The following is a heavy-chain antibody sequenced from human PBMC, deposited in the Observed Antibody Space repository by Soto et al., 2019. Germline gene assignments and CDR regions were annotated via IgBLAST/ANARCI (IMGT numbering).Heavy chain of an antibody. V-gene: IGHV3-48*03. CDR1: EFTFSNYE. D-gene: IGHD3-22*01. CDR3: ARGLRNYYDRSGLHY. CDR2: ISYTGSTI. Sequence: GGSLRLSCVGSEFTFSNYEMNWVRQAPGKGLEWVSYISYTGSTIYYADSVRGRFTISRDNSKNSLYLQMNSLRAEDAAVYYCARGLRNYYDRSGLHYWGQGTLVTVSS. J-gene: IGHJ4*02.